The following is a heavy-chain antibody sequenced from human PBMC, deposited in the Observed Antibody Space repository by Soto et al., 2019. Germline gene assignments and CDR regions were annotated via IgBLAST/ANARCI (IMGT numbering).Heavy chain of an antibody. CDR2: IYSGGST. D-gene: IGHD6-19*01. CDR3: ARDKSSGWYGVFDY. V-gene: IGHV3-53*01. J-gene: IGHJ4*02. Sequence: GGSLRLSCAASGFTVSSNYMSWVRQAPGKGLEWVSVIYSGGSTYYGDSVKGRFTTSRDNSKNTLYLQMNSLRAEDTAVYYCARDKSSGWYGVFDYWGQGTLVTVSS. CDR1: GFTVSSNY.